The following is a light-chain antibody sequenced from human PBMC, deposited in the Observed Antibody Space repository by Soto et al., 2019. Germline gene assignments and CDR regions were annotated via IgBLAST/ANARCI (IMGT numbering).Light chain of an antibody. J-gene: IGLJ2*01. CDR3: CSYAATDVI. CDR1: SSNVGSYNL. CDR2: DVS. V-gene: IGLV2-11*01. Sequence: QSVLTQPRSVSGSPGQSVTISCTGTSSNVGSYNLVSWYQQHPGKVPKLMIYDVSTRPSGVPDRFSGSKSGNTASLTISGLEAEDEANYYCCSYAATDVIFGGGTKLTVL.